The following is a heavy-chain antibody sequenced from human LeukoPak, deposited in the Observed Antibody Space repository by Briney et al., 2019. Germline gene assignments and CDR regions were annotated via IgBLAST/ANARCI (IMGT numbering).Heavy chain of an antibody. J-gene: IGHJ6*02. CDR1: GYTLTELS. D-gene: IGHD1-7*01. CDR3: ATDLFQFRNSIYGMDV. V-gene: IGHV1-24*01. Sequence: ASVKVSCKVSGYTLTELSMHWVRQAPGKGLEWMGGFDPEDGETIYAQKFQGRVTMAEDISTDTAYMELSSLRSEDTAVYYCATDLFQFRNSIYGMDVWGQGTTVTVSS. CDR2: FDPEDGET.